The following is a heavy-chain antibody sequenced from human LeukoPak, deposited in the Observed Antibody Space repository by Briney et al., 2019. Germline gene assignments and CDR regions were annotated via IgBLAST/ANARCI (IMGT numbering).Heavy chain of an antibody. J-gene: IGHJ3*01. Sequence: GESLKISCKGSGYKFNAYWIAWVRQMPGKGLEWMGIIYPDDSDTRYSPSFQGQVTISADKSVSIAYLQWSSLKASDTAMYYCARPIITPYYDSRGYDAFDVWGQGTMVIVSS. CDR3: ARPIITPYYDSRGYDAFDV. CDR2: IYPDDSDT. V-gene: IGHV5-51*01. D-gene: IGHD3-22*01. CDR1: GYKFNAYW.